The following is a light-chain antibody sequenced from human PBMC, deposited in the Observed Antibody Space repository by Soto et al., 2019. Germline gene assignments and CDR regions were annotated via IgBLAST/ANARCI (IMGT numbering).Light chain of an antibody. CDR3: QQLLSYPIT. J-gene: IGKJ5*01. V-gene: IGKV1-5*01. CDR2: DAS. CDR1: QSVSGW. Sequence: IQMTHAASTLSASVGYTVRVTCRASQSVSGWLAWYQQKPGEAPKLLIYDASALPRGVPSRFSGSGSGTKFTLTISSLQPEDFATYYCQQLLSYPITFGQGTRLEIK.